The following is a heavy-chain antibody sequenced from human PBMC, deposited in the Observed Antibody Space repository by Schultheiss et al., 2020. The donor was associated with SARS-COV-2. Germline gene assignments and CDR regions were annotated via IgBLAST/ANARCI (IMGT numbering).Heavy chain of an antibody. CDR1: GGTFSSYA. Sequence: SVKVSCKASGGTFSSYAISWVRQAPGQGLEWMGGIIPIFGTANYAQKFQGRVTITADESTSTAYMELSSLRSEDTAVYYCARTTKLWFGDEDYWGQGTLVTVSS. V-gene: IGHV1-69*13. D-gene: IGHD3-10*01. CDR3: ARTTKLWFGDEDY. J-gene: IGHJ4*02. CDR2: IIPIFGTA.